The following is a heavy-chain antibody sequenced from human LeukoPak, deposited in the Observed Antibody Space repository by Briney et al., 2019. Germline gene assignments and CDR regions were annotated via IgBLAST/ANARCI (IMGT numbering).Heavy chain of an antibody. CDR1: GFTFSSYS. Sequence: PGGSLRLSCAASGFTFSSYSMNWVRHTPGKGLEWVSSISGGSGHIYYADSVKGRFTISRDNAKSSLYLQMNSLRAEDTAVYYCAKVLRGEFSCLDYWGQGTLVTVSS. CDR2: ISGGSGHI. CDR3: AKVLRGEFSCLDY. V-gene: IGHV3-21*01. J-gene: IGHJ4*02. D-gene: IGHD3-16*02.